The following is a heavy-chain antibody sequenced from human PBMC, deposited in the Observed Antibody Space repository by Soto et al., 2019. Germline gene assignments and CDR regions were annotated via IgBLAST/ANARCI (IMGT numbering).Heavy chain of an antibody. D-gene: IGHD6-13*01. CDR2: IYPGDSDT. CDR1: GYSFTSYW. J-gene: IGHJ6*02. Sequence: ESLKISCKGSGYSFTSYWIGWVRQMPGKGLECMGIIYPGDSDTRYSPSFQGQVTISADKSISTAYLQWSSLKASDTAMYYCARTAAAGKYYNGMDVWGQGTTVTVSS. V-gene: IGHV5-51*01. CDR3: ARTAAAGKYYNGMDV.